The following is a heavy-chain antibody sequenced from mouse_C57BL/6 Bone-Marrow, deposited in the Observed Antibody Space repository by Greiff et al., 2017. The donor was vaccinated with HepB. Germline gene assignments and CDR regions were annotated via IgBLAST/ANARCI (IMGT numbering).Heavy chain of an antibody. CDR2: IYPGDGDT. J-gene: IGHJ4*01. D-gene: IGHD2-2*01. CDR3: ARLDIYGYHH. CDR1: GYAFSSYW. V-gene: IGHV1-80*01. Sequence: VQGVESGAELVKPGASVKISCKASGYAFSSYWMNWVKQRPGKGLEWIGQIYPGDGDTNYNGKFKGKATLTADKSSSTAYMQLSSLTSEDSAVYFCARLDIYGYHHWGQGTSVTVSS.